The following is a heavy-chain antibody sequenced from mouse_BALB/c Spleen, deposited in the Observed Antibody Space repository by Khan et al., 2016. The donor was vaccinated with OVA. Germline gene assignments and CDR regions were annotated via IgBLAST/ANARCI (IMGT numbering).Heavy chain of an antibody. V-gene: IGHV2-6-7*01. CDR1: GFSLTDYN. CDR2: IWGDGRT. J-gene: IGHJ3*01. CDR3: ARDRSYFHRGLAY. Sequence: QMQLVESGHGLAAPSQSLFITCTVKGFSLTDYNVKWVRQPLGKGLEWLGLIWGDGRTDYNSAIKSRLSISKDNSKRQVFLTWNSMQHDDTARYVWARDRSYFHRGLAYEGQGTLVTISA. D-gene: IGHD1-1*01.